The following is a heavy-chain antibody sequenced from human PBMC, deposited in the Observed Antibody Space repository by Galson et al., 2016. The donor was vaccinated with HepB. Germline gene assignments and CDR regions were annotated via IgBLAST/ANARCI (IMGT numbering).Heavy chain of an antibody. CDR3: VRLGTAAAVANRRGSIY. D-gene: IGHD6-25*01. CDR2: IHSSGTS. J-gene: IGHJ4*02. CDR1: GDSIRNVGRH. Sequence: ETLSLTCTVSGDSIRNVGRHWGWFRQSPGKGLEYIGSIHSSGTSYYNPSLTSRITVSADTSRNQFFLSLTSVTAADTAIYYCVRLGTAAAVANRRGSIYWSQGTRVSVSP. V-gene: IGHV4-39*01.